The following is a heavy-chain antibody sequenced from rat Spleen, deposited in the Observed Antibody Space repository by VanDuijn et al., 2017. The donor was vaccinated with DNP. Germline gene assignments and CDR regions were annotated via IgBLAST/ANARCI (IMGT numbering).Heavy chain of an antibody. CDR3: ARDREDLNWFAY. D-gene: IGHD1-11*01. CDR2: ITSSGGST. J-gene: IGHJ3*01. V-gene: IGHV5-31*01. Sequence: EVQLVESGGDLVQPGRSLKLSCVASGFTFNNYWMTWIRQVPGKGLEWVASITSSGGSTYYPDSVKGRFTISRDNAKNTLYLQMNSLRSEDTATYYCARDREDLNWFAYWGQGTLGTVSS. CDR1: GFTFNNYW.